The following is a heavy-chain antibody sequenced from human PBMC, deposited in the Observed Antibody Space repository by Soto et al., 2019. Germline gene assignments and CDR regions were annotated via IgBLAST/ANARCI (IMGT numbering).Heavy chain of an antibody. V-gene: IGHV3-33*01. J-gene: IGHJ6*03. CDR2: IWYDGSNT. Sequence: AXXXFXXSXSGMHXVRQAPGKGLEWVALIWYDGSNTYYADXVKGRXXXXXXXXXXXXXXXMNSLGAEDSALYYCTRGESYYYWYMDVWGXXTTVTVSS. CDR1: XFXXSXSG. CDR3: TRGESYYYWYMDV.